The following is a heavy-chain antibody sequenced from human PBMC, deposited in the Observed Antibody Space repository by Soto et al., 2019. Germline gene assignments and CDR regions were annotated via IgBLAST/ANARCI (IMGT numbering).Heavy chain of an antibody. J-gene: IGHJ5*02. CDR1: GFTFSSYS. D-gene: IGHD6-6*01. V-gene: IGHV3-21*01. CDR2: ISSSSSYI. Sequence: EVQLVESGGGLVKPGGSLRLSCAASGFTFSSYSMNWVRQAPGKGLECVSSISSSSSYIYYADSVKGRFTISRDNAKNSLYLQINSLRAEDTAVYYCARGSSGSSCRKVGFDPWGQGTLVTVSS. CDR3: ARGSSGSSCRKVGFDP.